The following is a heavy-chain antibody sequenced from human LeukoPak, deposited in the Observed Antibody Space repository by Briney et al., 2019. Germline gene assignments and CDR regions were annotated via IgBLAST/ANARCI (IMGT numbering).Heavy chain of an antibody. CDR1: GYTFTSYG. J-gene: IGHJ4*02. V-gene: IGHV1-18*01. CDR3: ARGSYKYGSGSYLPDY. D-gene: IGHD3-10*01. CDR2: ISAYNGNT. Sequence: ASVKVSCKASGYTFTSYGISWVRQAPGQGLEWMGWISAYNGNTNYAQKLQGRVTMTRDTSTSTVYMELSSLRSEDTAVYYCARGSYKYGSGSYLPDYWGQGTLVTVSS.